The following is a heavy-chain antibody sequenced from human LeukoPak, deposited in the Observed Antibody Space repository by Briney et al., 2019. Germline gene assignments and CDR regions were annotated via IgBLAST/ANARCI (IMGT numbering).Heavy chain of an antibody. CDR2: IYPGDSDT. CDR3: ARSAARPLNWFDP. CDR1: GYSFTSYW. D-gene: IGHD6-6*01. J-gene: IGHJ5*02. Sequence: GESLKISCKGSGYSFTSYWIGWVRQMPGKGLEWMGIIYPGDSDTRYSPSFQGQVTISADKSISTAYLQWCSLKASDTAMYYCARSAARPLNWFDPWGQGTLVTVSS. V-gene: IGHV5-51*01.